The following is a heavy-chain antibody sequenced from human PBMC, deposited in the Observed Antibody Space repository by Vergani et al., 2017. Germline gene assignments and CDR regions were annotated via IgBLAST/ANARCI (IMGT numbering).Heavy chain of an antibody. CDR1: GYSFTSYW. CDR2: IYPGDSAT. CDR3: ARQRVVAATYYYGMDV. D-gene: IGHD2-15*01. J-gene: IGHJ6*02. V-gene: IGHV5-51*01. Sequence: EVQLVQSGAEVKKPGESLKISCKGSGYSFTSYWIGWVRQMPGKGLEWMGIIYPGDSATRYSPSFQGQVTISADKSISTAYLQWSSLKASDTAMYYCARQRVVAATYYYGMDVWGQGTTVTVSS.